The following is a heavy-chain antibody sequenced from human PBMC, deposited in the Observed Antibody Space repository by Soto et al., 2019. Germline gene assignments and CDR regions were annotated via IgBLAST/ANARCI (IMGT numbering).Heavy chain of an antibody. CDR2: VYSSGST. Sequence: PSETLSLTCTVSGGSINSYYWSCIRQSAGKGLEWIGRVYSSGSTFYNPSLKSRLTMSVDTPNNQFSLKLSSVTAADTAVYSCARDKGDSRIDYWGLGTLVTVSS. V-gene: IGHV4-4*07. J-gene: IGHJ4*02. D-gene: IGHD3-22*01. CDR3: ARDKGDSRIDY. CDR1: GGSINSYY.